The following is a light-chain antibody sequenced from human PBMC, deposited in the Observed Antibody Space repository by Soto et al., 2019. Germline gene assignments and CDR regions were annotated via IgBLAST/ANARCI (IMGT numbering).Light chain of an antibody. Sequence: QSVLTQPPSASGTPGQRVTISCSGSSSNIETNTVDWYQHLPGTAPKVLIFNNNQRPSGVPDRFSGSKSGTSASLAISGLQSEDEADYYRAVWDDSLSGMVFGGGTKLTVL. CDR3: AVWDDSLSGMV. CDR1: SSNIETNT. V-gene: IGLV1-44*01. J-gene: IGLJ2*01. CDR2: NNN.